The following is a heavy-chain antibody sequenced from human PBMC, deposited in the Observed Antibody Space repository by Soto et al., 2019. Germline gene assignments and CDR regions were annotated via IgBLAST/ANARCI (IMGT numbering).Heavy chain of an antibody. CDR3: ARERAYSYGSGSYQGY. Sequence: GESLKISCKGSGYSFTTYWIGWVRQMPGKGLEWMGIIYPGDSDTRYSPSFQGQVTISADKSITTAYLQWSSLKASDTAMYYCARERAYSYGSGSYQGYWGQGTLVTVSS. J-gene: IGHJ4*02. V-gene: IGHV5-51*01. CDR1: GYSFTTYW. CDR2: IYPGDSDT. D-gene: IGHD3-10*01.